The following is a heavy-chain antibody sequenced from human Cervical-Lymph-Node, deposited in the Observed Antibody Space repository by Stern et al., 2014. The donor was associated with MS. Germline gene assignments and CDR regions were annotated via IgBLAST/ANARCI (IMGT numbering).Heavy chain of an antibody. J-gene: IGHJ4*02. D-gene: IGHD1-1*01. Sequence: QLVQSGGGVIQPGGSLRLSCTASGFTVSRDYMTWVRQAPGKGLEWASLITNVGSAFYTDSVKGRFTISRDDSKNTVYLHMTSLRAEDTAMYYCARDTSSPERSDWWGQGTLVTVSS. CDR2: ITNVGSA. CDR1: GFTVSRDY. CDR3: ARDTSSPERSDW. V-gene: IGHV3-53*01.